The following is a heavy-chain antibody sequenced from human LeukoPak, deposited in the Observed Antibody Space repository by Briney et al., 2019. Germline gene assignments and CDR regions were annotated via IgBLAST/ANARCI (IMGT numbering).Heavy chain of an antibody. J-gene: IGHJ6*04. CDR3: ASTTYNSNDAYYYYGMDV. CDR2: ISYDGSNK. V-gene: IGHV3-30*04. CDR1: GFTFSSYA. Sequence: PGGSLRLSCAASGFTFSSYAMHWVRQAPGKGLEWVAVISYDGSNKYYADSVKGRFTISRDNSKNTLYLQMNSLRAEDTAVYYCASTTYNSNDAYYYYGMDVWGKGTTVTVSS. D-gene: IGHD1-1*01.